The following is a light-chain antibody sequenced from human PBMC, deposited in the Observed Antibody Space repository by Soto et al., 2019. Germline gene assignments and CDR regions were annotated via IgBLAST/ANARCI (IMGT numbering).Light chain of an antibody. CDR1: SSDVGGYNY. CDR2: DVS. CDR3: SSYTSSSTLG. Sequence: QSLLTQPASVSGSPGQSITISCTGTSSDVGGYNYVSWYHQHPGNAPKLMIYDVSNRPSGVSNRFSGSKSGNTASLTISGLQAEDEAEYYCSSYTSSSTLGFGTGTKVTVL. J-gene: IGLJ1*01. V-gene: IGLV2-14*01.